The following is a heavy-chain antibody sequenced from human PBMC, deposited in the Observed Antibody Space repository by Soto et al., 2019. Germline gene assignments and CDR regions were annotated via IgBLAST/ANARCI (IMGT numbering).Heavy chain of an antibody. CDR1: GDSISSDSYY. CDR2: ISYSGST. J-gene: IGHJ4*02. CDR3: ARDIGYSYGLEIDC. V-gene: IGHV4-39*07. Sequence: SETLSLTCSVSGDSISSDSYYWGWIRQSPEKGLEWIASISYSGSTYYNPTLKSRLIISVDTSKSQFSLKLSSVTAADTAVYYCARDIGYSYGLEIDCWGQGTLVTVSS. D-gene: IGHD5-18*01.